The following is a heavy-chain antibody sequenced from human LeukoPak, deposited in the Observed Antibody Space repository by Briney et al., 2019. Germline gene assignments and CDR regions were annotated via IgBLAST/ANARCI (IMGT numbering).Heavy chain of an antibody. D-gene: IGHD6-13*01. V-gene: IGHV1-2*02. J-gene: IGHJ4*02. Sequence: GASVKVSCKASGYTFTGFYMHWVRQAPGQGLEWMGWIDPSTGDTKYAQKFQGRVTMTRDTSISTAYMELSSLGSDDTAVYYCARLVPDRTYSSRWYSNYWGQGTLVTVSS. CDR3: ARLVPDRTYSSRWYSNY. CDR2: IDPSTGDT. CDR1: GYTFTGFY.